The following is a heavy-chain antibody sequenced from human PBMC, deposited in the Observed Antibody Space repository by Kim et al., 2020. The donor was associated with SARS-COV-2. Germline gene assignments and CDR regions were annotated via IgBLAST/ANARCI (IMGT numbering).Heavy chain of an antibody. CDR2: FDPEYSET. Sequence: ASVKVSCKLSGYTLTEYSIHWVRQAPGKGLEWMGGFDPEYSETIYAQNLQGRVTITEDTSTDTAYMELSSLRSEDTAVYFCATVGGNYFDYWGQGTLVTVSS. J-gene: IGHJ4*02. D-gene: IGHD1-26*01. CDR1: GYTLTEYS. CDR3: ATVGGNYFDY. V-gene: IGHV1-24*01.